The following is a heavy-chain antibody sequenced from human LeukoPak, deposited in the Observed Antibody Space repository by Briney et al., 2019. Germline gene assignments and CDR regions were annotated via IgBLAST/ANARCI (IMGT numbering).Heavy chain of an antibody. CDR3: ARERHNYVEVDAFDI. Sequence: PGGSLRLSCAASGFTFSSYGMHWVRQAPGKGLEWVAVIWYDGSNKYYADSVKGRFTISRDNSKNTLYLQMNSLRAEDTAVYYCARERHNYVEVDAFDIWGQGTMVTVSS. CDR2: IWYDGSNK. V-gene: IGHV3-33*01. CDR1: GFTFSSYG. J-gene: IGHJ3*02. D-gene: IGHD4-11*01.